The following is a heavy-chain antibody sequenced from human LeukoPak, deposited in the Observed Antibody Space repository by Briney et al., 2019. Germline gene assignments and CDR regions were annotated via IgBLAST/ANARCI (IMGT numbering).Heavy chain of an antibody. D-gene: IGHD2-2*01. V-gene: IGHV3-23*01. CDR1: GFIFSTYA. CDR3: AKEMGINLVVPAAIGSGY. CDR2: ISGSGGAT. J-gene: IGHJ4*02. Sequence: GGSLRLSCAASGFIFSTYAMTWVRQTPGKGLQWVSTISGSGGATYYADSVKGRFTISRDNSKNTLYLQMNSLRAEDTAVYYCAKEMGINLVVPAAIGSGYWGQGTLVTVSS.